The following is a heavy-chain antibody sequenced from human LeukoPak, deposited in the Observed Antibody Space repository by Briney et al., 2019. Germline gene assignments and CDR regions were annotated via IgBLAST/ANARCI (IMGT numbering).Heavy chain of an antibody. D-gene: IGHD2-15*01. CDR2: IYSGGDT. V-gene: IGHV3-66*01. Sequence: PGESLRLSCTASGFTVSSNYMSWVRQAPGEGLEWLSVIYSGGDTYYAHSVKGRLTISRDNSKNTLYLQINNLRAEDTALYYCARTLVGSGLDAFDIWGQGTMVTVS. CDR3: ARTLVGSGLDAFDI. J-gene: IGHJ3*02. CDR1: GFTVSSNY.